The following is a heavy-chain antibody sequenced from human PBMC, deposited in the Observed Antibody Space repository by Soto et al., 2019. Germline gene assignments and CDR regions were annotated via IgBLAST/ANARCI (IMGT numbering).Heavy chain of an antibody. CDR3: SRGSLARGGY. V-gene: IGHV1-8*01. J-gene: IGHJ4*02. CDR1: GYTFTSYD. Sequence: GASVKVSCKASGYTFTSYDINWVRQATGQGLECMGWMNPYSANTGYAQKFQGRVTMTRNTSISTAYMELSSLRSDDTAVYYCSRGSLARGGYWGQGTLVTVSS. D-gene: IGHD3-10*01. CDR2: MNPYSANT.